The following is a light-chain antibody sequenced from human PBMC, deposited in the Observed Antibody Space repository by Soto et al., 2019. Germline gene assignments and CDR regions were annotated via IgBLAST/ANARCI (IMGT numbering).Light chain of an antibody. V-gene: IGKV3-11*01. CDR2: GAS. J-gene: IGKJ1*01. CDR1: QSISTF. Sequence: EIVLTQSPATLSLSPGERATLSCRTSQSISTFLAWYQQRPGQAPRLLIYGASHRASGIPARFSGSGSGTDFTLTISSLEPEDFAVYYCQERSNWPRTAFAQGTKVEI. CDR3: QERSNWPRTA.